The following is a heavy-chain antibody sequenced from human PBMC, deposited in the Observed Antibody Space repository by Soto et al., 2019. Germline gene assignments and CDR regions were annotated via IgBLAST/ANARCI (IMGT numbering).Heavy chain of an antibody. V-gene: IGHV1-18*01. CDR3: ASATSIAVAGKET. CDR1: GDTVTKYG. J-gene: IGHJ4*02. Sequence: QVQLVQSGVEVKKPGASVKVSCKASGDTVTKYGISWWRQAPGQGLEWLGWISFYNGHTNYALKFQDRITFTTDTSTSTASMELRSLTSDDTAVYYCASATSIAVAGKETWGQGTLVTVSS. D-gene: IGHD6-19*01. CDR2: ISFYNGHT.